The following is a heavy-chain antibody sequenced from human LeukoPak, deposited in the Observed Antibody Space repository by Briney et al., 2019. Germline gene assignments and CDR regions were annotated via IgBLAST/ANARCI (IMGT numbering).Heavy chain of an antibody. CDR1: GFTFSDYY. CDR3: ARSLNTYCGGDCPPDY. V-gene: IGHV3-11*03. D-gene: IGHD2-21*02. J-gene: IGHJ4*02. Sequence: PGGSLRLSCAASGFTFSDYYMSWIRQAPGKGLEWVSYISSSSSYTNYADSVKGRFTISRDNAKNSLYLQMNSLRAEDTAVYYCARSLNTYCGGDCPPDYWGQGTLVTVSS. CDR2: ISSSSSYT.